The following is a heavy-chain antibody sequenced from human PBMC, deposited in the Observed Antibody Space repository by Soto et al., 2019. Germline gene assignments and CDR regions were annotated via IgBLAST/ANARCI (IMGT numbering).Heavy chain of an antibody. V-gene: IGHV3-23*01. Sequence: GGSLRLSCAASGFNVGAFAVNWVRQAPGKGLEWVSGISVSDAFIYYADSVRGRFSISRDASENVLYLQMNSLRVDDTALYYCKRETVDGITGIDYWGPGTLVTVSS. CDR1: GFNVGAFA. D-gene: IGHD1-20*01. J-gene: IGHJ4*02. CDR2: ISVSDAFI. CDR3: KRETVDGITGIDY.